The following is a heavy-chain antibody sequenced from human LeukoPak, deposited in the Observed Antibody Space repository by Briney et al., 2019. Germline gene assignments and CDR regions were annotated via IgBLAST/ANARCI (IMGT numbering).Heavy chain of an antibody. Sequence: SETLSLTCTVSGGSISSYYWSWIRQPAGKGLEWIGRIYTSGSTNYSPSLKSRVTMSVDTSKNQFSLKLSSVTAADTAVYYCARDVVIAAAGTVRGPNWFDPWGQGTLVTVSS. D-gene: IGHD6-13*01. CDR1: GGSISSYY. V-gene: IGHV4-4*07. CDR2: IYTSGST. CDR3: ARDVVIAAAGTVRGPNWFDP. J-gene: IGHJ5*02.